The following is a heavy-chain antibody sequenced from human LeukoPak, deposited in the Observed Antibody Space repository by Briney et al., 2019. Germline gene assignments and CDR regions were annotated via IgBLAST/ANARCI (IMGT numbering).Heavy chain of an antibody. Sequence: PSETLSLTCTVSGGSISSYYWSWIRQPPGKGLEWIGFISYSGSTSYNPSLKSRVTISVDTSKNQFSLKLSSVTAADTAVYYCARGYGIGAFDIWGQGTMVTVSS. D-gene: IGHD1-26*01. V-gene: IGHV4-59*01. CDR2: ISYSGST. CDR1: GGSISSYY. J-gene: IGHJ3*02. CDR3: ARGYGIGAFDI.